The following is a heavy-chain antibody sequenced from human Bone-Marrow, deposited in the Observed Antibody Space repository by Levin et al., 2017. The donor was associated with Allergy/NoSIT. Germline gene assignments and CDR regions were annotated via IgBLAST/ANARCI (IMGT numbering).Heavy chain of an antibody. V-gene: IGHV3-48*01. D-gene: IGHD3-3*01. CDR3: ARGSGTVTD. CDR2: ISYDGSAT. CDR1: GFTFSDDG. J-gene: IGHJ4*02. Sequence: GGSLRLSCAASGFTFSDDGMNWVRQAPGKGLEWVSHISYDGSATYYADSVKGRFSISRDNAQSSLFLQMNALRAEDTAFYYLARGSGTVTDWGQGTLVTVSS.